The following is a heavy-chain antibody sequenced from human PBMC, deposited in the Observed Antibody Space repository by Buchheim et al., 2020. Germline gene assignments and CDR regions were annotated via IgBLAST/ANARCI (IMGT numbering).Heavy chain of an antibody. CDR1: GFTFSSYS. V-gene: IGHV3-21*01. D-gene: IGHD5-12*01. Sequence: EVQLVESGGGLVKPGGSLRLSCAASGFTFSSYSMNWVRQAPGKGLEWVSSISSSSSYIYYADSVKGRFTISRDNAKNSLYLQMNSLRAEDTAVYYCTRDSVLDGYDANFDYWGQGTL. CDR3: TRDSVLDGYDANFDY. J-gene: IGHJ4*02. CDR2: ISSSSSYI.